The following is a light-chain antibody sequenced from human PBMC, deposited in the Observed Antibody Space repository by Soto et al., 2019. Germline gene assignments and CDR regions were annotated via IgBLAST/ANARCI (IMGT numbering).Light chain of an antibody. V-gene: IGLV2-14*01. CDR3: SSYTSSSIYVV. J-gene: IGLJ2*01. CDR2: DVS. CDR1: SSDVGGYNY. Sequence: QSALTQPASVSGSPGQSITISCTGTSSDVGGYNYVSWYQQHPGKAPKLMIYDVSNRPSGVSNRFSGSNSGNTASLTISGLQAEDEADYYCSSYTSSSIYVVFGGGTTLTL.